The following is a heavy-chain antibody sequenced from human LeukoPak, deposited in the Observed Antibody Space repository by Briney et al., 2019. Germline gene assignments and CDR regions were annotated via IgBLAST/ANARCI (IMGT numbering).Heavy chain of an antibody. J-gene: IGHJ4*02. Sequence: GGSLRLSCAASGFTFRSYWMNWVRQAPGKGLEWVANINQDGSVKQYVDSLKGRFTISRDNAKNSLYLQMNSLRAEDTAVYYCARVRGYGDYLYDYWGQGTLVTVSS. V-gene: IGHV3-7*01. CDR3: ARVRGYGDYLYDY. CDR2: INQDGSVK. CDR1: GFTFRSYW. D-gene: IGHD4-17*01.